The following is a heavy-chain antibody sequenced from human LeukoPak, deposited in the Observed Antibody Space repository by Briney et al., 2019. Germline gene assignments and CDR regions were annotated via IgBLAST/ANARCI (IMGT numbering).Heavy chain of an antibody. CDR2: ISGSGGST. CDR1: GFTFSSYA. V-gene: IGHV3-23*01. D-gene: IGHD3-22*01. CDR3: ARDQGGYPYYFDY. J-gene: IGHJ4*02. Sequence: PGGSLRLSCAASGFTFSSYAMSWVRQAPGKGLEWVSAISGSGGSTYYADSVKGRFTISRDNSKNTLYLQMNSLRAEDTAVYYCARDQGGYPYYFDYWGQGTLVTVSS.